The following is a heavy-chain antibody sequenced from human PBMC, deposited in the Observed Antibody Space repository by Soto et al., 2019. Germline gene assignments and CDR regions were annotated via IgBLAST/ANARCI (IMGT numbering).Heavy chain of an antibody. V-gene: IGHV3-30*19. Sequence: PWWSLRLSGVAAGCVYSSDRRHRISQAPGKGLEWVAVIWYDGSNKYYADSVKGRFTISRDNSKNTLYLQMNSLRAEDTAVYYCARGWAIDSSPDDAFDIWRQGTVVTVSS. CDR2: IWYDGSNK. J-gene: IGHJ3*02. CDR1: GCVYSSDR. CDR3: ARGWAIDSSPDDAFDI. D-gene: IGHD3-22*01.